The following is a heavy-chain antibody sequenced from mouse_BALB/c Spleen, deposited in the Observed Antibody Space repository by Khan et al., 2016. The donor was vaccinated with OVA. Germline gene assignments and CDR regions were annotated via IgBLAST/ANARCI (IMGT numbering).Heavy chain of an antibody. J-gene: IGHJ3*01. D-gene: IGHD2-12*01. CDR3: ARGYEFFPY. Sequence: EVQLVESGPDLVKPGASVKISCKASGYSFTLYYMTWVRQSHGKSPEWIGRVNPNNGDTNYNQNFKGQAILTVDKSSNTAYMELRSLTSEDSAVFYCARGYEFFPYWGQGTLVTVSA. CDR1: GYSFTLYY. CDR2: VNPNNGDT. V-gene: IGHV1-26*01.